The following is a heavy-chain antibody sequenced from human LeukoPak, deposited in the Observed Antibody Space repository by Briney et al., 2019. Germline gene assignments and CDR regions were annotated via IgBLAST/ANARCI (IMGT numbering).Heavy chain of an antibody. CDR1: GFTFSTYA. Sequence: GGSLRLSCVASGFTFSTYAMHWVRQAPGKGLEWVAVKSYDGNNKYYADSVKGRFTISRDNSKNTLYLQMNSLRPEDTAVYYCARGGKIALAGTRSPQYFQHWGQGTLVTVSS. CDR2: KSYDGNNK. V-gene: IGHV3-30*04. D-gene: IGHD6-19*01. J-gene: IGHJ1*01. CDR3: ARGGKIALAGTRSPQYFQH.